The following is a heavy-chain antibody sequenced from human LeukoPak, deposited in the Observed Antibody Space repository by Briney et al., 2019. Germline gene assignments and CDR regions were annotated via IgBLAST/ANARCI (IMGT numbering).Heavy chain of an antibody. CDR3: ARGPPGGQFDP. CDR2: IYYGGST. CDR1: GGSISSYY. V-gene: IGHV4-59*01. D-gene: IGHD3-10*01. Sequence: PSETLSLTCTVSGGSISSYYWSWIRQPPGKGLEWIGYIYYGGSTNYNPSLKSRVTMSVDTSKNQFSLRLSSVTAADTAVYYCARGPPGGQFDPWGQGTLVTVSS. J-gene: IGHJ5*02.